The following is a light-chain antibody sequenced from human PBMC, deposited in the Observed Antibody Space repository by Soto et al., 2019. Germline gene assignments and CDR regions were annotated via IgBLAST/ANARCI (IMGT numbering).Light chain of an antibody. CDR1: QSVGSNY. Sequence: EIGLRKSPGPLSLSQGKRAPLSCRASQSVGSNYLAWYQQKPGQAPRLLMYGASTRAAGIPDRFSGSGSGTDFILTVSRLEPEDSALYYCQQYGRSPPLTFGGGTKVEIK. V-gene: IGKV3-20*01. J-gene: IGKJ4*01. CDR2: GAS. CDR3: QQYGRSPPLT.